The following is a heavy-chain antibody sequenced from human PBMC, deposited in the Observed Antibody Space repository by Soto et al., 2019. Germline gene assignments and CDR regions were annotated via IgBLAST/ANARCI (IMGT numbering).Heavy chain of an antibody. D-gene: IGHD1-1*01. V-gene: IGHV3-15*01. CDR1: GFTFANAW. J-gene: IGHJ4*02. CDR2: IKSKTDGGTT. CDR3: TKAARYSFHD. Sequence: GGSLRLSCAASGFTFANAWMSWVRQAPGKGLEWVGRIKSKTDGGTTDYAAPVTGRFTISRDDSKNTLSLQMNSLKTEDTAVNNGTKAARYSFHDWGQGPRVTASS.